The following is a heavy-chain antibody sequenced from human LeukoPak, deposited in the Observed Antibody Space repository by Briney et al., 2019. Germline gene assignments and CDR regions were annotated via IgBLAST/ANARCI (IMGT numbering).Heavy chain of an antibody. CDR1: GVISSPFR. J-gene: IGHJ4*02. Sequence: GGSLRLSCVVSGVISSPFRMACIRQSPGQGLEFVANINPDGSDINYVDSVKGRFTISRDNAKNSLYLQMISLRAEDTAVYYCLRGGAFDVCRYHPDYWGQGTLVTVSS. D-gene: IGHD3-16*02. CDR3: LRGGAFDVCRYHPDY. CDR2: INPDGSDI. V-gene: IGHV3-7*01.